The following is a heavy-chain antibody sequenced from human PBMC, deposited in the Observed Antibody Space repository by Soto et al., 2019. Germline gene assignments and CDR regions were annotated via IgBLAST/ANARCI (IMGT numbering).Heavy chain of an antibody. Sequence: QVQLVESGGGVVQPGRSLRLSCAASGFTFSSYGMHWVRQAPGKGLEWVAVIWYDGSNKYYADSVKGRFTISRDNSKNTLYLQMNSLRAEDTAVYYCARERAVASFCDYWGQGTLVTVSS. V-gene: IGHV3-33*01. CDR3: ARERAVASFCDY. J-gene: IGHJ4*02. CDR2: IWYDGSNK. CDR1: GFTFSSYG. D-gene: IGHD6-19*01.